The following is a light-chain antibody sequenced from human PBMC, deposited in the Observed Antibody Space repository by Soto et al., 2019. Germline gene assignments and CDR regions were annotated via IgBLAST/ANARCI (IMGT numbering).Light chain of an antibody. V-gene: IGLV2-23*01. CDR2: EGS. CDR1: SSDVGSYNL. CDR3: SSYAGSSTHVV. J-gene: IGLJ2*01. Sequence: QSALTQPASVSGSPGQSITISCTGISSDVGSYNLVSWYQQHPGKAPEVMIYEGSKRPSGVSNRFSGSRPSNTASLTISGLQAEDEAHYYCSSYAGSSTHVVFGGGTKLTVL.